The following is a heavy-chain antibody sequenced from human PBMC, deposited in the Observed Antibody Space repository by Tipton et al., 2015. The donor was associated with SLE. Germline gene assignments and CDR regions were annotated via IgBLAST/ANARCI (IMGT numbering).Heavy chain of an antibody. Sequence: TLSLTCAVYGGSFSGYYWNWIRQPPGKGLEWIGEINHSGSTNYNPSLKSRVTISVDTSKNQFSLKLSSVTAADTAVYYCARIGDFWSGPFDYWGQGTLVTVSS. V-gene: IGHV4-34*01. D-gene: IGHD3-3*01. CDR1: GGSFSGYY. J-gene: IGHJ4*02. CDR3: ARIGDFWSGPFDY. CDR2: INHSGST.